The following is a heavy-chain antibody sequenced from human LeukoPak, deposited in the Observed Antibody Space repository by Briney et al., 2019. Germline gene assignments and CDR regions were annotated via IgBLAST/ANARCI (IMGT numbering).Heavy chain of an antibody. D-gene: IGHD6-19*01. CDR2: IYYSGST. J-gene: IGHJ4*02. CDR3: ARLGSGWFADY. CDR1: GGSISSYY. Sequence: PETLSLTCTVPGGSISSYYWSWIRQPPGKGLEYIGYIYYSGSTSYNPSLKSRVTISIDTSKNQFSLKLSSVTAADTAVYYCARLGSGWFADYWGQGTLVTVSS. V-gene: IGHV4-59*01.